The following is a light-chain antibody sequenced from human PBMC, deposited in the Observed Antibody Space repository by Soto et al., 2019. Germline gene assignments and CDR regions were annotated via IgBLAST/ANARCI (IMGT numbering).Light chain of an antibody. V-gene: IGKV1-12*01. Sequence: DIQMTQSPSSVSASVGDRVTITCRASQGFITWLVWYQQKPGKAPKFLMSGASNLQSGVPSRFSGTKSWTDFTLTISSLQPEDIATYYCQHADSFPLTFGGGTTVEI. CDR1: QGFITW. J-gene: IGKJ4*01. CDR3: QHADSFPLT. CDR2: GAS.